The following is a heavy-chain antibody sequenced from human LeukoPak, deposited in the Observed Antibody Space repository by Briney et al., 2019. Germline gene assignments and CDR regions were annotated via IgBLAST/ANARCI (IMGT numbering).Heavy chain of an antibody. CDR2: INHSGST. CDR3: ARTTEGGYTHDYFYYYYMDV. V-gene: IGHV4-34*01. CDR1: GGSFSGYY. Sequence: SETLSLTCAVYGGSFSGYYWSWIRQPPGKGLEWIGEINHSGSTNYNPSLKSRVTISVDTSKDQFSLKLTSVTAADTAVYYCARTTEGGYTHDYFYYYYMDVWGKGTTVTISS. J-gene: IGHJ6*03. D-gene: IGHD5-18*01.